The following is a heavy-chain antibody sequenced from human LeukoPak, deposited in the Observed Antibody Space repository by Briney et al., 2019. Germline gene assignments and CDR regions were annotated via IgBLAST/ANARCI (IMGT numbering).Heavy chain of an antibody. CDR2: IRPDGGEK. CDR3: AKDMIGSVGPYYFDY. D-gene: IGHD3-16*01. V-gene: IGHV3-7*03. J-gene: IGHJ4*02. CDR1: GFTFSNYW. Sequence: GGSLRLSCVVSGFTFSNYWMSWVRQAPGKGREWVINIRPDGGEKYFVDSVRGRFTISRDNAKNSLYLQMNSLRAEDTALYYCAKDMIGSVGPYYFDYWGQGTLVTVSS.